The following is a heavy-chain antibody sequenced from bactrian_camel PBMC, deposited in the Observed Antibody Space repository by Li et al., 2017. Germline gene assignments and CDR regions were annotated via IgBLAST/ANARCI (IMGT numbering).Heavy chain of an antibody. Sequence: DVQLVESGGGLVQPGGSLRLSCVASGVTYSAKCMGWFRQAPGKGREGIAVIYNERGDTYYHDSVKGRFTISQDYANYTVYLQLHSLNPEDTAMYYCAASPRSCPAAWQALDVTRYPYWGQGTQVTVS. J-gene: IGHJ4*01. CDR2: IYNERGDT. V-gene: IGHV3S40*01. CDR3: AASPRSCPAAWQALDVTRYPY. D-gene: IGHD3*01. CDR1: GVTYSAKC.